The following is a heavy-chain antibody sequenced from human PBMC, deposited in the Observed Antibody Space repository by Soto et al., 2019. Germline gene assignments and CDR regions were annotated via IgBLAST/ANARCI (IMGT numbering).Heavy chain of an antibody. V-gene: IGHV1-18*01. D-gene: IGHD2-15*01. CDR3: ARTCRSGGSCYHEY. Sequence: GASLKVSCKSSGYTFSSFGINWVRQAPGQGPEWVGWVSVYNDDTKYAQNFQGRVSLTTDTSTSTTYMEVGRLRSDDTAVYYCARTCRSGGSCYHEYWGEGTLVTVSS. J-gene: IGHJ4*02. CDR2: VSVYNDDT. CDR1: GYTFSSFG.